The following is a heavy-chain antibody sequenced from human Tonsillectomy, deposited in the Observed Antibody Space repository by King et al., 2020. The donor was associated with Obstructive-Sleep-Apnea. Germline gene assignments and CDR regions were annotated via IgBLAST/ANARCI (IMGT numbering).Heavy chain of an antibody. CDR1: GGTFINYS. D-gene: IGHD6-19*01. CDR2: IIPKFGTP. J-gene: IGHJ4*02. CDR3: ARGLRCGSGWYYFDV. Sequence: QLVQSGAEVKKPGSSVKVSCRASGGTFINYSITWLRQAPGQGPERVGAIIPKFGTPNYAQKFQGRVTITADASRNTAYMELTSLRFDDTAVYYCARGLRCGSGWYYFDVWGQGTLVTVSS. V-gene: IGHV1-69*01.